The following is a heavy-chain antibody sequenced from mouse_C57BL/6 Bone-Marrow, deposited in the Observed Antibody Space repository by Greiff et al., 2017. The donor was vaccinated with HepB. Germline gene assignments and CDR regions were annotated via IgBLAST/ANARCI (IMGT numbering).Heavy chain of an antibody. J-gene: IGHJ1*03. CDR3: ARRITTVVATDWYSDV. D-gene: IGHD1-1*01. CDR1: GYAFSSSW. V-gene: IGHV1-82*01. CDR2: IYPGDGDT. Sequence: QVQLQQSGPELVKPGASVKISCKASGYAFSSSWMNWVKQRPGKGLEWIGRIYPGDGDTNYNGKFKGKATLTADKSSSTAYMQLSSLTSEDSAVYFCARRITTVVATDWYSDVWGTGTTVTVSS.